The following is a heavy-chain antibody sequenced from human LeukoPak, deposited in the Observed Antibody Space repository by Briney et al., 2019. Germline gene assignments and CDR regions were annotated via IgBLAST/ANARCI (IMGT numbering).Heavy chain of an antibody. CDR2: ISGSGGST. J-gene: IGHJ4*02. CDR3: AKDQFPEGSGYYYFDY. Sequence: PGGSLRLSCAASGFTFSSYAMSWVRQAPGKGLEWVSAISGSGGSTYYADSVKGRFTISRDNSKNTLYLQMNSLRAEDTAVYYCAKDQFPEGSGYYYFDYWGQGTLVTVSS. D-gene: IGHD3-22*01. V-gene: IGHV3-23*01. CDR1: GFTFSSYA.